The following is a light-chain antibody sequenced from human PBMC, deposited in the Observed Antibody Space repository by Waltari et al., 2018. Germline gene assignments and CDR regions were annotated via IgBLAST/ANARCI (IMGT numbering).Light chain of an antibody. Sequence: QSALTQPASVSGSPGQPIPIPCTGTSSDVGGYNYVPWYQQHPGKAPKLMIYDVSNRPSGVSNRFSGSKSGNTASLTISGLQAEDEADYYCCSYAGSSTVVFGGGTKLTVL. J-gene: IGLJ2*01. V-gene: IGLV2-23*02. CDR1: SSDVGGYNY. CDR3: CSYAGSSTVV. CDR2: DVS.